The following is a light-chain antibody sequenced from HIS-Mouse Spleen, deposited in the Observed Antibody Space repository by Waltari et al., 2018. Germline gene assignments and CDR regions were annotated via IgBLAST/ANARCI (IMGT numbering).Light chain of an antibody. V-gene: IGLV2-23*01. CDR2: EGS. J-gene: IGLJ3*02. Sequence: QSALTQPASVSGSPGQSITISCTGTSSDVGSYNLVSWYQQHPGKAPKLRMYEGSKRPSGVSNRLSGSKSGNTASLTIAGLQAEDEADYYCCSYAGSSTWVFGGGTKLTVL. CDR1: SSDVGSYNL. CDR3: CSYAGSSTWV.